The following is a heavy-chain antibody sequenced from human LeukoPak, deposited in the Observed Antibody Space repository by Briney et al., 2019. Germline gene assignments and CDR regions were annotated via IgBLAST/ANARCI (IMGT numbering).Heavy chain of an antibody. CDR2: SYSGGST. CDR1: GFTVSSNY. CDR3: ARVDHSSGYYPIPY. J-gene: IGHJ4*02. D-gene: IGHD3-22*01. Sequence: GGSLRLSCAASGFTVSSNYMSGVRQAPGKGLEWVSVSYSGGSTYYADSVKGRFTISRDNSKNTLYLQMNSPKAEDTAVYYCARVDHSSGYYPIPYWGQGTLVTVSS. V-gene: IGHV3-53*01.